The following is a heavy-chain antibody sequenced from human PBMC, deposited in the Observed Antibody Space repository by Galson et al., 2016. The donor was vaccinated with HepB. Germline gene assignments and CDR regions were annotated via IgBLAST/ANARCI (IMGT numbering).Heavy chain of an antibody. V-gene: IGHV4-59*01. CDR3: ARFRGGHDI. CDR1: GGSISSYC. J-gene: IGHJ4*02. CDR2: IYYSGST. Sequence: ETLSLTCTVSGGSISSYCWSWIRQPPGKGLEWIGYIYYSGSTNYNPSLKSRVTISVDTSKNQFSLKLSSVTAADTAVYYCARFRGGHDIWGQGTLVTVSS. D-gene: IGHD1-1*01.